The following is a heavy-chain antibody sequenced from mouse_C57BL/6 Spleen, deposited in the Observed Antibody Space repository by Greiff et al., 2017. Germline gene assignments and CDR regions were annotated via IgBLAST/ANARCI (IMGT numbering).Heavy chain of an antibody. Sequence: VKLKQSGAELARPGASVKLSCKASGYTFTSYGISWVKQRTGQGLEWIGEIYPRSGNTYYNEKFKGKATLTADKSSSTAYMELRSLTSEDSAVYFCARGYGNLDYWGQGTTLTVSS. CDR3: ARGYGNLDY. J-gene: IGHJ2*01. CDR1: GYTFTSYG. CDR2: IYPRSGNT. D-gene: IGHD2-1*01. V-gene: IGHV1-81*01.